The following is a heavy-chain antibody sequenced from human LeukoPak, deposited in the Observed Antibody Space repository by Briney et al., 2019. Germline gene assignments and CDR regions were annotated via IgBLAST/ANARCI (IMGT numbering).Heavy chain of an antibody. D-gene: IGHD3-10*01. V-gene: IGHV1-8*01. CDR1: GYTFTSYD. CDR2: MNPNSGNT. J-gene: IGHJ6*03. Sequence: ASVKVSCKASGYTFTSYDINWVRQATGQGLEWMGWMNPNSGNTGYAQKFQGRVTMTRNTSISTAYMELSSLRSEDTAVYYCARGWSGETRPSYYYYYYMDVWGKGTTVTVSS. CDR3: ARGWSGETRPSYYYYYYMDV.